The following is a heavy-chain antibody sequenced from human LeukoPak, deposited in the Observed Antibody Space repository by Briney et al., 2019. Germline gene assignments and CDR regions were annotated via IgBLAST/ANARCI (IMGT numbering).Heavy chain of an antibody. CDR2: INPNSGGT. Sequence: GASVKVSCKASGYTFTGYYMHWVRQAPGQGLEWMGWINPNSGGTNYAQKFQGRVTMTRDTSISTAYMELSRLRSDDTAVYYCARDPYDSSGYYPDYWGQGTLATVSS. J-gene: IGHJ4*02. V-gene: IGHV1-2*02. D-gene: IGHD3-22*01. CDR1: GYTFTGYY. CDR3: ARDPYDSSGYYPDY.